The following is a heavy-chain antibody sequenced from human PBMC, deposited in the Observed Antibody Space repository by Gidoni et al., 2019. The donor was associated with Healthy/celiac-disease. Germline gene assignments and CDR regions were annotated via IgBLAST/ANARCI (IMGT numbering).Heavy chain of an antibody. CDR1: GFTFSSYG. CDR3: AKGAVVTAIRSPFDY. Sequence: QVQLVESGGGVVQPGRSLRLSCAASGFTFSSYGMHWVRQAPGKGLEWVAVISYDGSNKYYADSVKGRFTISRDNSKNTLYLQMNSLRAEDTAVYYCAKGAVVTAIRSPFDYWGQGTLVTVSS. J-gene: IGHJ4*02. V-gene: IGHV3-30*18. D-gene: IGHD2-21*02. CDR2: ISYDGSNK.